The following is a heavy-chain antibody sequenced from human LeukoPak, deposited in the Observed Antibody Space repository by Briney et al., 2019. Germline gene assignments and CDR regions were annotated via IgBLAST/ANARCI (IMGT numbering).Heavy chain of an antibody. CDR1: GDSVSSNSAA. Sequence: SQTLSLTCAISGDSVSSNSAAWNWIRQSPSRGLEWLGRTYYRSKWYNDYAVSVKSRITINPDTSKNQLSLQLNSVTPEDTAVYYCARAKVVGYYDILTGLLEYYFDYWGQGTLVTVSS. V-gene: IGHV6-1*01. J-gene: IGHJ4*02. CDR3: ARAKVVGYYDILTGLLEYYFDY. D-gene: IGHD3-9*01. CDR2: TYYRSKWYN.